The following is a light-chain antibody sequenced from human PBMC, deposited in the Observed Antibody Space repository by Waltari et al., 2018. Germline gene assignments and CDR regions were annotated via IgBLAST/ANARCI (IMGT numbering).Light chain of an antibody. J-gene: IGKJ1*01. V-gene: IGKV3-20*01. CDR3: QHYVRLPAT. CDR1: QSVDTS. CDR2: GAS. Sequence: EVVFTQSPGTLSLSPGERATLACRASQSVDTSLAWYQQKPGQAPRLLIFGASRRATGIPDRFSGSGSGTDFSLTISRLEPEDFAVYYCQHYVRLPATFGQGTKVEI.